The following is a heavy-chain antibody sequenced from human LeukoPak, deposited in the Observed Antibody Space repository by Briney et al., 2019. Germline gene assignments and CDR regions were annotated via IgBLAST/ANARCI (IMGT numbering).Heavy chain of an antibody. CDR1: GYTFTGYY. J-gene: IGHJ6*03. CDR3: ARAIKKRYSSSWRPTYYYYYYMDV. V-gene: IGHV1-8*02. D-gene: IGHD6-13*01. Sequence: ASVKVSCKASGYTFTGYYMHWVRQAPGQGLEWMGWMNPNSGNTGYAQKFQGRVTMTRNTSISTAYMELSSLRSEDTAVYYCARAIKKRYSSSWRPTYYYYYYMDVWGKGTTVTISS. CDR2: MNPNSGNT.